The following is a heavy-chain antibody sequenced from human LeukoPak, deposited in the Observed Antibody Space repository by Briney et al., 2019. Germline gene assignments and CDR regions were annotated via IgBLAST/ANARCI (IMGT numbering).Heavy chain of an antibody. CDR1: GFTVSSNY. V-gene: IGHV3-53*01. CDR2: IYSGGST. Sequence: GXXLXLSCAASGFTVSSNYMSWVRQAPGKGLEWVSVIYSGGSTYYADSVKGRFTISRDNSKNTLYLQMNSLRAEDTAVYYCATTHPMGILDYWGQGTLVTVSS. CDR3: ATTHPMGILDY. J-gene: IGHJ4*02. D-gene: IGHD3-10*01.